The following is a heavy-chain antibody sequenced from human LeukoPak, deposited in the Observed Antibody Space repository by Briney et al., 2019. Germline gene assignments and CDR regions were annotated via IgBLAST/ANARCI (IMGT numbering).Heavy chain of an antibody. CDR1: GFTFSSYN. CDR2: ISSSSSYI. V-gene: IGHV3-21*01. J-gene: IGHJ5*02. Sequence: GGSLRLSCAASGFTFSSYNMDWVRQAPGKGLEWVSCISSSSSYIYYADSVKGRFTISRDNAKNSLYLQKNSLRAEDTAVYYCARDGGYSGYDWFDPWGQGTLVTVSS. CDR3: ARDGGYSGYDWFDP. D-gene: IGHD5-12*01.